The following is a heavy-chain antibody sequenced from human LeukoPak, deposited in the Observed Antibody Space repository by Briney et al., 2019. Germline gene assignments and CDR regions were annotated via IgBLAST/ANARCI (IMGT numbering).Heavy chain of an antibody. V-gene: IGHV1-3*01. CDR1: GYTFTSYA. J-gene: IGHJ4*02. CDR2: INAGNGNT. Sequence: GASVKVSCKASGYTFTSYAMHWVRQAPGQRLEWMGWINAGNGNTKYSQKFQGRVTITRDTSASTAYMELSSLRSEDTAVYYCVRASGWYSRTFFDYWGQGTLVTVSS. CDR3: VRASGWYSRTFFDY. D-gene: IGHD6-19*01.